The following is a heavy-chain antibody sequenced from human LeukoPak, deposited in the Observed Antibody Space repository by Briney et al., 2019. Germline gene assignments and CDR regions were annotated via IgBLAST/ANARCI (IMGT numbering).Heavy chain of an antibody. V-gene: IGHV3-74*01. J-gene: IGHJ4*02. CDR1: GFTFSSYW. Sequence: PGGSLRLSCAASGFTFSSYWMHWVRQVPGKGLVWASRINSDGTTSYADSVKGRFTISRNNAKNTLYLQMNNLRVEDTAVYYCARDGSLPDYWGQGTLVTVSS. CDR2: INSDGTT. CDR3: ARDGSLPDY.